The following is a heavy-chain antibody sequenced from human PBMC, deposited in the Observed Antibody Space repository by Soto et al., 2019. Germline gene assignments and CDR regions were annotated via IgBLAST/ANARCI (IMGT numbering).Heavy chain of an antibody. CDR2: ISSSGSTI. D-gene: IGHD5-12*01. J-gene: IGHJ3*02. CDR3: ARVGYSGYDLYAFDI. Sequence: PGGSLRLSCAASGFTFSDYYMSWIRQAPGKGLEWVSYISSSGSTIYYADSVKGRFTISRDNAKNSLYLQMNSLRAEDTAVYYCARVGYSGYDLYAFDIWGQGTMVTVSS. V-gene: IGHV3-11*04. CDR1: GFTFSDYY.